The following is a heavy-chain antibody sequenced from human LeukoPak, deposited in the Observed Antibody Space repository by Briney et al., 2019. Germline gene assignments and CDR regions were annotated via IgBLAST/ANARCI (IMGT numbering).Heavy chain of an antibody. J-gene: IGHJ4*02. CDR1: GFTFSSCG. V-gene: IGHV3-33*06. CDR3: AKGKLSYSYYFDY. D-gene: IGHD1-26*01. CDR2: IWYDGSNK. Sequence: GRSLRLSCAASGFTFSSCGMHWVRQAPGKGLEGVAVIWYDGSNKYYADSVKGRFTISRDNSKNTLYLQMNSLRAEDTAVYYCAKGKLSYSYYFDYWGQGTLVTVSS.